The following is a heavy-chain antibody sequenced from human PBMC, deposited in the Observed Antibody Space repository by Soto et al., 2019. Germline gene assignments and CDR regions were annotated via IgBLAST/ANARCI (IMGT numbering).Heavy chain of an antibody. V-gene: IGHV5-10-1*01. D-gene: IGHD6-19*01. J-gene: IGHJ3*02. CDR2: IDPGDSYT. CDR3: ARLIGGYSSGWYGAFDI. CDR1: GYNFTSYW. Sequence: PGESLKISCKGSGYNFTSYWINWVRQMPGKGLEWMGRIDPGDSYTNYNPSFQGHVTISADKSISTAYLQWSSLKASDTAMYYCARLIGGYSSGWYGAFDIWGQGTMVTVSS.